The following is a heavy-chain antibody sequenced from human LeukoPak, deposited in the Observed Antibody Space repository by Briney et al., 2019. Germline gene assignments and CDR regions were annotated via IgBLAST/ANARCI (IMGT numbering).Heavy chain of an antibody. CDR2: VKKDGSEK. D-gene: IGHD2-2*01. J-gene: IGHJ3*02. CDR1: GFTFSNNW. Sequence: PGGSPRLSCAASGFTFSNNWMTWVRQAPGKGLEWVASVKKDGSEKYYVDSVKGRFTISRDNAKNSLYLQMNSLRVEDTAVYYCAKDWKDIVVVPAGVQDDAFDIWGQGTMVTVSS. CDR3: AKDWKDIVVVPAGVQDDAFDI. V-gene: IGHV3-7*01.